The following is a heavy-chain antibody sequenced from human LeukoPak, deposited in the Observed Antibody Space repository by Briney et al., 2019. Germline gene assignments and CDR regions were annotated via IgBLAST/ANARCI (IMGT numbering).Heavy chain of an antibody. CDR1: GFTFSSYA. CDR3: AKGTKGGYSYGYR. D-gene: IGHD5-18*01. J-gene: IGHJ4*02. V-gene: IGHV3-23*01. Sequence: GGSLRLSCAASGFTFSSYAMSWVRQAPGKGLEWVSAISGSGGSTYYADSVKGRFTFSRDNSKNTLYLQMNSLRAEDTAVYYCAKGTKGGYSYGYRWGQGTLVTVSS. CDR2: ISGSGGST.